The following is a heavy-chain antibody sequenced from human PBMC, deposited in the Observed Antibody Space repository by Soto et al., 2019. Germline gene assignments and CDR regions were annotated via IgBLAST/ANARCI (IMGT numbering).Heavy chain of an antibody. CDR3: AKGSTTSSLVRFDP. CDR2: IRGSGSNT. J-gene: IGHJ5*02. CDR1: GFTFSSYA. D-gene: IGHD2-2*01. V-gene: IGHV3-23*01. Sequence: PGGSLRLSCAASGFTFSSYAMGWVRQAPGKGLEWVSAIRGSGSNTYYADSVKGRFTTSRDNSKNTLYLQMNSLRAEDTAVYYCAKGSTTSSLVRFDPWGPGTLVTVSS.